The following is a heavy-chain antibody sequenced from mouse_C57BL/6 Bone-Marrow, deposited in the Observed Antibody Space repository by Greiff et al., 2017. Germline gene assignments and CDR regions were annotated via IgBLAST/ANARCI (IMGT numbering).Heavy chain of an antibody. CDR1: GYTSTSYW. CDR2: IDPSDSYT. Sequence: QVQLKQPGAELVMPGASVKLSCKASGYTSTSYWMHWVKQRPGQGLEWIGEIDPSDSYTNYNQKFKGKSTLTVDKSSSTAYMQLSSLTSEDSAVYYCARESLYYYGPFDYWGQGTTLTVSS. J-gene: IGHJ2*01. V-gene: IGHV1-69*01. CDR3: ARESLYYYGPFDY. D-gene: IGHD1-1*01.